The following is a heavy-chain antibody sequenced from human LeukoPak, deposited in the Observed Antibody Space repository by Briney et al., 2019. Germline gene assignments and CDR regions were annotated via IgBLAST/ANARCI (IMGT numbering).Heavy chain of an antibody. Sequence: PSETLSLTCTVSGGSISSYYWSWIRQPPGKGLEWIGYIYYSGRTNHNPSLKSRVTISVDTSKNQFSLKLSSVTAADTAVYYCARHCSSTSCYHSYDYWGQGTLVTDSS. CDR1: GGSISSYY. CDR2: IYYSGRT. CDR3: ARHCSSTSCYHSYDY. V-gene: IGHV4-59*08. D-gene: IGHD2-2*01. J-gene: IGHJ4*02.